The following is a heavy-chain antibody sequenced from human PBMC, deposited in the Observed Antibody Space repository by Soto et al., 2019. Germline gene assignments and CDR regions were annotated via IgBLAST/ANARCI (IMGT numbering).Heavy chain of an antibody. Sequence: QVQLVQSGAEVKKPGASVTVSCRSSGDTFNDYYIHWVRQAPGQGLEWMGWINPNGGVTKYAQKFKGWVSMTSDTSIRTVYMQLSRLRSDDTAVYYCARESGGATATLDYYYFYMDVWGTGTTVTVSS. V-gene: IGHV1-2*04. CDR3: ARESGGATATLDYYYFYMDV. CDR2: INPNGGVT. J-gene: IGHJ6*03. CDR1: GDTFNDYY. D-gene: IGHD5-12*01.